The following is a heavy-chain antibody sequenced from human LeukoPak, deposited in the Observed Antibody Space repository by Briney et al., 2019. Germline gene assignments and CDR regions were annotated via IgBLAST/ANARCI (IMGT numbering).Heavy chain of an antibody. CDR3: ARGRNYYDSSDYYEGDAFDI. CDR2: INPSGRST. Sequence: ASVKVSCKAPGYTFTNYYMHWVRRAPGQGLEWMGIINPSGRSTTYVQQFQGRVTMTRDMSTSTVYMELSSLRSEDTAVYYCARGRNYYDSSDYYEGDAFDIWGQGTVVTVSS. J-gene: IGHJ3*02. V-gene: IGHV1-46*01. D-gene: IGHD3-22*01. CDR1: GYTFTNYY.